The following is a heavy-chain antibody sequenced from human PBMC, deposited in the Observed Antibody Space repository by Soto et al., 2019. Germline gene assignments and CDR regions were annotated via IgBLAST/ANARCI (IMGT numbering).Heavy chain of an antibody. CDR1: GGTFSSYA. Sequence: QVQLVQSGAEVKKPGSSVKVSCKASGGTFSSYAISWVRQAPGQGLEWMGGIIPTFGTANYAQKFQGRVTITADDSTSTAYMELSSLRSEDTAVYYCARCARSGWYIDAFDLWGQGTMVTVSS. V-gene: IGHV1-69*01. D-gene: IGHD6-19*01. CDR3: ARCARSGWYIDAFDL. CDR2: IIPTFGTA. J-gene: IGHJ3*01.